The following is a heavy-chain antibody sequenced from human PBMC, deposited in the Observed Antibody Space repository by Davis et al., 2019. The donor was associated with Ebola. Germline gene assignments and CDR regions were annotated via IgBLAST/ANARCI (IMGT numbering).Heavy chain of an antibody. D-gene: IGHD5-12*01. V-gene: IGHV6-1*01. CDR2: IYYRSKWSN. CDR3: ARGFNGYDYWFDP. CDR1: GDSVSINSAA. Sequence: HSQTLSLTPAISGDSVSINSAAWSWTRQSPSGGLEWLGWIYYRSKWSNDYAVSVKSRITINADTSKNQFSLQLNSVTPDDTAIYFCARGFNGYDYWFDPWGQGTLVTVSS. J-gene: IGHJ5*02.